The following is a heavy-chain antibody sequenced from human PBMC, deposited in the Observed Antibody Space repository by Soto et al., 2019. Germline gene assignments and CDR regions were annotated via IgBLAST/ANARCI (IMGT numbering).Heavy chain of an antibody. J-gene: IGHJ4*02. CDR1: GGTFSSYA. CDR3: ARSPPEIWFGEYSGSAHFDY. V-gene: IGHV1-69*04. Sequence: SVKGSCKASGGTFSSYAIIWVRQAPGQGLEWMGRIIPILGIANYAQKFQGRVTITADKSTSTAYMELRSLRSDDTAVYYCARSPPEIWFGEYSGSAHFDYWGQGTLVTVSS. CDR2: IIPILGIA. D-gene: IGHD3-10*01.